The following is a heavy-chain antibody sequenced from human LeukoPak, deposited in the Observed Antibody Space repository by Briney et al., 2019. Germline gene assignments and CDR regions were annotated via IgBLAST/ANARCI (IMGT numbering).Heavy chain of an antibody. D-gene: IGHD2-8*02. Sequence: GESLKISCKGSGYSYTSYWIAWVRQMPGKGLEWMGIIFAGDSDTTYSPSFQGQVTISADKSISTAYLQWSSLRASDTAMYYCARLGYCTGTSCGRDDLYFDYWGQGTLVTVSS. CDR2: IFAGDSDT. V-gene: IGHV5-51*01. CDR1: GYSYTSYW. CDR3: ARLGYCTGTSCGRDDLYFDY. J-gene: IGHJ4*02.